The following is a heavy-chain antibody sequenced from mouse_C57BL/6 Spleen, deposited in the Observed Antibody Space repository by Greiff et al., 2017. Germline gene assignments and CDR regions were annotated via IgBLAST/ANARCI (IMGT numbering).Heavy chain of an antibody. V-gene: IGHV5-9-1*02. D-gene: IGHD1-1*01. J-gene: IGHJ3*01. CDR1: GFTFSSYA. CDR3: TREGSFYYGSSPAWFAY. CDR2: ISSGGDYI. Sequence: DVMLVESGEGLVKPGGSLKLSCAASGFTFSSYAMSWVRQTPEKRLEWVAYISSGGDYIYYADTVKGRFTISRDNARNTLYLQMSSLKSEDTAMYYCTREGSFYYGSSPAWFAYWGQGTLVTVSA.